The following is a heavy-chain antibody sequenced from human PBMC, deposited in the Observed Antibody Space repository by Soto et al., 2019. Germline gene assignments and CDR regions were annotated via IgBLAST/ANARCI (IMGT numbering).Heavy chain of an antibody. CDR2: MNPNSGNT. Sequence: QVQLVQSGAEVKKPGASVKVSCKASGYTFTSYDINWVRQATGQGLEWMGWMNPNSGNTGYAQKFQGRVTMTRNTSISTAYMELSSLRSEDTAVYYCARGHYFGLVIIDFLFIDYWGQGTLVTVSS. V-gene: IGHV1-8*01. CDR3: ARGHYFGLVIIDFLFIDY. CDR1: GYTFTSYD. J-gene: IGHJ4*02. D-gene: IGHD3-3*01.